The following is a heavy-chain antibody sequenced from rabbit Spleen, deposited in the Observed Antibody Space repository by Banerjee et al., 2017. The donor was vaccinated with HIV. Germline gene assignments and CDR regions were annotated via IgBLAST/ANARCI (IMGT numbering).Heavy chain of an antibody. Sequence: QLVESGGGLVQPGGSLKLSCKASGFDLSKYGVSWVRQAPGKGLEWIGYIDPIFSSTHYATWVNGRFTISSHNAQNTLYLQLNSLTAADTATYFCVRDYKFYFNLWGQGTLVTVS. CDR1: GFDLSKYG. V-gene: IGHV1S7*01. J-gene: IGHJ4*01. D-gene: IGHD1-1*01. CDR2: IDPIFSST. CDR3: VRDYKFYFNL.